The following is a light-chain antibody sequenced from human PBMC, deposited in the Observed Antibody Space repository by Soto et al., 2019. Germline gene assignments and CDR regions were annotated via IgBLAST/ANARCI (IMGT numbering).Light chain of an antibody. CDR1: PGISSY. Sequence: AIRVTQSPSAFSASTGDRVTITCRASPGISSYLAWYQQKPGKAPKLLIYAASTLQRGVPSRFSGSGSGTDFTLTISCLQSEDFASYYWQQYYLYPRTFGQGTKVDIK. CDR2: AAS. V-gene: IGKV1-8*01. CDR3: QQYYLYPRT. J-gene: IGKJ1*01.